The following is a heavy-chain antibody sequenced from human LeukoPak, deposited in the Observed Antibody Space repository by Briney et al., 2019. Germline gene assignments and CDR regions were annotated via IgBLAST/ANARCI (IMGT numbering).Heavy chain of an antibody. V-gene: IGHV1-18*01. CDR1: GYIFTNFG. D-gene: IGHD2-15*01. CDR3: ARVALGSWYFDL. J-gene: IGHJ2*01. Sequence: ASVKVSCKASGYIFTNFGISWVRQARGQGLEWMGWISGYNGNTKYVQKFQGRVTMTTDTSTSTAYMELRSLRSDDTAVYHCARVALGSWYFDLWGRGTLVTVSS. CDR2: ISGYNGNT.